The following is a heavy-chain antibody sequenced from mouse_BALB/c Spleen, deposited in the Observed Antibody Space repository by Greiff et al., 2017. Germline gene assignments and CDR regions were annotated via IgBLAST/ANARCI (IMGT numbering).Heavy chain of an antibody. V-gene: IGHV5-9-3*01. Sequence: DVHLVESGGGLVKPGGSLKLSCAASGFTFSSYAMSWVRQTPEKRLEWVATISSGGSYTYYPDSVKGRFTISRDNAKNTLYLQMSSLRSEDTAMYYCARYSSYYFDYWGQGTTLTVSS. CDR3: ARYSSYYFDY. CDR2: ISSGGSYT. D-gene: IGHD1-3*01. CDR1: GFTFSSYA. J-gene: IGHJ2*01.